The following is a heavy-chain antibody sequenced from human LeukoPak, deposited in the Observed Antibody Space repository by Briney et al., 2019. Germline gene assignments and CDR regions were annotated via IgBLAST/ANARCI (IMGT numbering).Heavy chain of an antibody. J-gene: IGHJ3*02. Sequence: PGGSLRLSCAASGFTFSSHNMNWLRQAPMKALEWVSSIGTDGSYIYYSDSVQGRFTISRDNAKNSLYLQMNGLTAEDTAVYYCARKMKTGDRVGTFDIWGQGTMVTVSS. V-gene: IGHV3-21*01. CDR1: GFTFSSHN. D-gene: IGHD1-1*01. CDR3: ARKMKTGDRVGTFDI. CDR2: IGTDGSYI.